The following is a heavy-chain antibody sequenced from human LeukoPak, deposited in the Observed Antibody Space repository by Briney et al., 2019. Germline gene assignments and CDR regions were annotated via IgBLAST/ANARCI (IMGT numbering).Heavy chain of an antibody. CDR3: ARADRLHGGPYLIGP. D-gene: IGHD2-21*01. J-gene: IGHJ5*02. Sequence: ASVKVSCKTSGYSFTDYYMHWVRQAPGQGLEWMGWINPNSGGTSSAQKFQGKVTMTRDTSITTVYMEMSWLTSDDTAIYYCARADRLHGGPYLIGPWGQGTLVTVSS. CDR1: GYSFTDYY. CDR2: INPNSGGT. V-gene: IGHV1-2*02.